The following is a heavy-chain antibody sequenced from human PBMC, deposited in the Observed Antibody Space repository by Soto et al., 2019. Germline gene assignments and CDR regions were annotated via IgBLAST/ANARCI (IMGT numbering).Heavy chain of an antibody. CDR1: GFTFSNAW. J-gene: IGHJ4*02. Sequence: EVQLVESGGGLVKPGGSLRLSCAASGFTFSNAWMNWVREAPGKGLGWVGRIKSKTDGGKTDYAEPVKGRFTISREDSKNTLYLQMNSLKTEDTAVYYCTTDPAEAELWLQDWGQGTLVTVSS. D-gene: IGHD5-18*01. CDR3: TTDPAEAELWLQD. CDR2: IKSKTDGGKT. V-gene: IGHV3-15*07.